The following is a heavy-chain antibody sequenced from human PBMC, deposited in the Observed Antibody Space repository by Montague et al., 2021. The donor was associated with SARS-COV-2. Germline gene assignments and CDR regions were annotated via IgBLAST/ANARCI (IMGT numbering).Heavy chain of an antibody. J-gene: IGHJ4*02. Sequence: SETLSLTCTVAGDSISSTVYYWGWMRQPPGKRLEWIGTIYHTGITHYNPSLKSRVTLSVDTSKNQLSLNVTSVTAADRAIYFCVRVAWFGELSLADYWGQGTLVAVSS. CDR1: GDSISSTVYY. CDR2: IYHTGIT. CDR3: VRVAWFGELSLADY. D-gene: IGHD3-10*01. V-gene: IGHV4-39*07.